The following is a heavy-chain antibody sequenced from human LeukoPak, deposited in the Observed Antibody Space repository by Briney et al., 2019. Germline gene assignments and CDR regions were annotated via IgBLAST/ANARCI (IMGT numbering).Heavy chain of an antibody. CDR3: AKDHIYYGSGSDLDY. J-gene: IGHJ4*02. V-gene: IGHV3-23*01. Sequence: GGSLRLSCAASGFTFSSYAISWVRQAPGKGLEWVSAISGSGGSTYYADSVKGRFTISRDNSKNTLYLQMNSLRAEDTAVYYCAKDHIYYGSGSDLDYWGQGTLVTVSS. CDR1: GFTFSSYA. D-gene: IGHD3-10*01. CDR2: ISGSGGST.